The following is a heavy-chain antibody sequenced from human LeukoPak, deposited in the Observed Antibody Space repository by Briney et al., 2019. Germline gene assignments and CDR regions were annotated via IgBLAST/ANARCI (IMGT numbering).Heavy chain of an antibody. CDR2: IIPILGIA. Sequence: GASVKVSCKASGGTFSSYAISWVRQATGQGLEWMGRIIPILGIANYAQKFQGRVTITADKSTSTAYMELSSLRSEDTAVYYCRADYYDSSGYADYWGQGTLVTVSS. J-gene: IGHJ4*02. CDR1: GGTFSSYA. V-gene: IGHV1-69*04. D-gene: IGHD3-22*01. CDR3: RADYYDSSGYADY.